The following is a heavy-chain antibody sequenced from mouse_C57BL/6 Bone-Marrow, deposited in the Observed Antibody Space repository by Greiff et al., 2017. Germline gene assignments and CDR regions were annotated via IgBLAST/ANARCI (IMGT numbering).Heavy chain of an antibody. J-gene: IGHJ2*01. Sequence: QVQLQQSGAELARPGASVKMSCKASGYTFTSYTMHWVKQRPGQGLEWIGYINPSSGYTKYNQKFKDKATLTADKSSSTAYMQLSSLTSEDSAVYYCARFITAVVFDYWGQGTTLTVSS. CDR1: GYTFTSYT. CDR2: INPSSGYT. V-gene: IGHV1-4*01. CDR3: ARFITAVVFDY. D-gene: IGHD1-1*01.